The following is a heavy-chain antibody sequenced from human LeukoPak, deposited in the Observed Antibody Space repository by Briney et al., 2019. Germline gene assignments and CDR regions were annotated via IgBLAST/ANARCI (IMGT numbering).Heavy chain of an antibody. Sequence: SVKVSCKASGGTFSSYVISWVRQAPGQGLEWMGRIIPIFGIANYAQKFQGRVTITADKSTSTAYMELSSLRSEDTAVYYCARDRRGPEGHYYGMDVWGQGTTVTVSS. J-gene: IGHJ6*02. CDR2: IIPIFGIA. CDR3: ARDRRGPEGHYYGMDV. V-gene: IGHV1-69*04. CDR1: GGTFSSYV.